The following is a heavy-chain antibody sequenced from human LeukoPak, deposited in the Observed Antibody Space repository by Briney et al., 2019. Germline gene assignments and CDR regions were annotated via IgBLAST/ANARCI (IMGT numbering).Heavy chain of an antibody. Sequence: ASVKVSCKASGYTFTSYDINWVRQATGQGLEWMGWMNPNSGNTGHAQKFQGRVTITRNTSISTAYMELSSLRSEDTAVYYCARETGTVGGWFDPWGQGTLVTVSS. D-gene: IGHD1-7*01. CDR2: MNPNSGNT. J-gene: IGHJ5*02. CDR3: ARETGTVGGWFDP. V-gene: IGHV1-8*01. CDR1: GYTFTSYD.